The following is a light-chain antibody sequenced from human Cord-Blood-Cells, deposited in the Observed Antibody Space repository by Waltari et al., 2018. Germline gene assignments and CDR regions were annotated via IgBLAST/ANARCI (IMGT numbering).Light chain of an antibody. Sequence: DIQMTQSPSTLSASVGDRVPIPCRASQSISSWLAWYQQKPGKAPKILIYDASSLESGVPSRFSGSGSGTEFTLTISSLQPDDFATYYCQQYNSYSWTFGQGTKVEIK. CDR1: QSISSW. CDR2: DAS. J-gene: IGKJ1*01. CDR3: QQYNSYSWT. V-gene: IGKV1-5*01.